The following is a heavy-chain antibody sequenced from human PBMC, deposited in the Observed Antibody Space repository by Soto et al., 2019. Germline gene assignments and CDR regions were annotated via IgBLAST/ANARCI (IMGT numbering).Heavy chain of an antibody. J-gene: IGHJ4*02. V-gene: IGHV3-23*01. Sequence: GGSLRLSCAASGFTFSSYAMSWVRQAPGKGLEWVSTVSVSGGTTYYADSVKGRFTISRDNPKNTLYLQMNSLRVEDTAAYYCAKGIKIFGVAPPLAPSDYWGQGTLVTVSS. CDR3: AKGIKIFGVAPPLAPSDY. CDR2: VSVSGGTT. D-gene: IGHD3-3*01. CDR1: GFTFSSYA.